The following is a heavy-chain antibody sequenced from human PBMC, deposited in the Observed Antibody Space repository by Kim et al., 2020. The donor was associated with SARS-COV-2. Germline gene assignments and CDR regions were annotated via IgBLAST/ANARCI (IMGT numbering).Heavy chain of an antibody. Sequence: DSVKGRFTISRDNAKNSLYLQMNSLGAEDTAVYYCARDPSGSYSFEGFGYWGQGTLVTVSS. CDR3: ARDPSGSYSFEGFGY. J-gene: IGHJ4*02. D-gene: IGHD1-26*01. V-gene: IGHV3-7*04.